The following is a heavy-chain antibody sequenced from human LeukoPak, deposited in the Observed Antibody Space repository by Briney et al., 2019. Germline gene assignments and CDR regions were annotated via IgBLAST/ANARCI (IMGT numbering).Heavy chain of an antibody. CDR2: IYSSGST. CDR1: GGSISSYY. D-gene: IGHD2-2*01. V-gene: IGHV4-4*07. CDR3: ARYASTAFDI. J-gene: IGHJ3*02. Sequence: PSETLSLTCTVSGGSISSYYWIWIRQPAGKGLEWVGCIYSSGSTNYNPSLKSRVTMSVDTSKNQFSLKLSSVTAADTAVYYCARYASTAFDIWGQGTMVTVSS.